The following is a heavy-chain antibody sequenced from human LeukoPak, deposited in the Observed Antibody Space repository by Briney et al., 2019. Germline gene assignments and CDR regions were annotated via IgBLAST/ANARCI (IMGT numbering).Heavy chain of an antibody. V-gene: IGHV2-5*02. D-gene: IGHD2-15*01. J-gene: IGHJ4*02. CDR3: THIYSYGTFDY. Sequence: TLSLTCTVSGGSISSNNHYWGWIRQPPGKGLEWLALIYWDDDKRYSPSLTSRLTITKDTSKNQVVLTMTSMDPVDTATYYCTHIYSYGTFDYWGQGTLVTVSS. CDR1: GGSISSNNHY. CDR2: IYWDDDK.